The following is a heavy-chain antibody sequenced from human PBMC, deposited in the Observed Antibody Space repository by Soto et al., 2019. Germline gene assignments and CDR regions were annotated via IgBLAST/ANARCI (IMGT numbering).Heavy chain of an antibody. D-gene: IGHD3-10*01. CDR3: ARQGFGPLHGLVDV. V-gene: IGHV4-59*08. Sequence: QVQLQESGPGLVKPSETLSLSCTVSGGSISSYYWSWFRQSPGKRMEWIGYVHHSWGSSYNPSLQSLVAISLNTSNSQFSLKVPSVTATATAVYYCARQGFGPLHGLVDVWGQGTTVNVSS. J-gene: IGHJ6*02. CDR2: VHHSWGS. CDR1: GGSISSYY.